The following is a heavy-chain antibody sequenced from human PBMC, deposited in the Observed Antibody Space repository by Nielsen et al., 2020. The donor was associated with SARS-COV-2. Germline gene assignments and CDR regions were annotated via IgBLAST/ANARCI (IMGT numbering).Heavy chain of an antibody. CDR3: ARGHCSSTSCPLSDAFDI. D-gene: IGHD2-2*01. CDR2: IYSGGST. CDR1: GFTVSSNY. V-gene: IGHV3-66*01. J-gene: IGHJ3*02. Sequence: GESLKISCAASGFTVSSNYMSWVRQAPGKGLEWVSVIYSGGSTYYADSVKGRFTISRDNSKNTLYLQMNSLRAEDTAVYYCARGHCSSTSCPLSDAFDIWGQGTMVTVSS.